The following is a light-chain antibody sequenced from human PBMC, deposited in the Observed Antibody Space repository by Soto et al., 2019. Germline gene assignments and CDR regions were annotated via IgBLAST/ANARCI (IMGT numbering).Light chain of an antibody. J-gene: IGKJ5*01. CDR1: QSVSSTY. V-gene: IGKV3-20*01. CDR3: HQYGTSPRT. CDR2: AAS. Sequence: EIVLTQSPGTLSLSPGERATLSCSASQSVSSTYLAWYQQKPGQGPRLLLYAASTRATGIPDRFSGSGSGTDFTLTISRLEPEDFAVYSCHQYGTSPRTFGQGTRLEIK.